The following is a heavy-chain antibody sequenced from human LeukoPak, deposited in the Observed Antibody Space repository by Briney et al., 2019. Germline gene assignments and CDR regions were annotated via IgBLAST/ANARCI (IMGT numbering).Heavy chain of an antibody. CDR3: ARGGASSSWFIDY. D-gene: IGHD6-13*01. CDR2: ISGSGGST. Sequence: PGGSLRLSCAASGFTFSSYAMSWVRQAPGKGLEWVSAISGSGGSTYYADSVKGRFTISRDNSKNTLYLQMNSLRAEDTAVYYCARGGASSSWFIDYWGQGTLVTVSS. V-gene: IGHV3-23*01. CDR1: GFTFSSYA. J-gene: IGHJ4*02.